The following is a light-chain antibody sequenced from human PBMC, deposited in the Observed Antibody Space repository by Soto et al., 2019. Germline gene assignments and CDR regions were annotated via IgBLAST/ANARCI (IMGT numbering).Light chain of an antibody. CDR1: SSDVGRYNT. J-gene: IGLJ1*01. V-gene: IGLV2-14*01. Sequence: QSALTQPASVSGSPGQTITISCTGTSSDVGRYNTVSWYQHHPGKAPQLIIYEVTHRHAGISDRFSASKSGNTASLTISGLQAEDEADYYCNSLRVNHLYVFGSGTKVTVL. CDR3: NSLRVNHLYV. CDR2: EVT.